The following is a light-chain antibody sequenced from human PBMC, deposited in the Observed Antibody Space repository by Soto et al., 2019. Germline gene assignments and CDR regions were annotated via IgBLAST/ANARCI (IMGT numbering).Light chain of an antibody. Sequence: DLQMTQSPSSLSASVGDRVTLTCRASQSISSYLNWYQQKPGKAPNLLIYAASTLQSGVPSRFSGSGSGTDFTLTISSLRPEDFATYYCQQSYTIPYTFGQGTKLEIK. J-gene: IGKJ2*01. V-gene: IGKV1-39*01. CDR1: QSISSY. CDR3: QQSYTIPYT. CDR2: AAS.